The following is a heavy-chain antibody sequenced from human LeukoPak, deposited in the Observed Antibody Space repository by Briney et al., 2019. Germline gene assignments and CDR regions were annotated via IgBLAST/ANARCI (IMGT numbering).Heavy chain of an antibody. CDR3: SGSGGWLSDY. J-gene: IGHJ4*02. CDR1: GGSISTYY. V-gene: IGHV4-59*01. D-gene: IGHD5-12*01. CDR2: THYGGTT. Sequence: KSSETLSLTCTVPGGSISTYYWTWIRQPPGKGLEWIGNTHYGGTTSYNPSLRSRVTMSVDTSKRQFSLTLNSVTAADTAVYYCSGSGGWLSDYWGQGILVTVSS.